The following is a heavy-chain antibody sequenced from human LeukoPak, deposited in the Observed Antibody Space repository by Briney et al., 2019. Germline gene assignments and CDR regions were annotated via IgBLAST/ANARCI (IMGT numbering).Heavy chain of an antibody. D-gene: IGHD5-24*01. V-gene: IGHV1-46*01. CDR2: INPSGGST. J-gene: IGHJ4*02. Sequence: QGLEWMGIINPSGGSTSYAQKFQGRVTITADKSTSTAYMELSSLRSEDTAVYYCATPSDGYWGQGTLVTVSS. CDR3: ATPSDGY.